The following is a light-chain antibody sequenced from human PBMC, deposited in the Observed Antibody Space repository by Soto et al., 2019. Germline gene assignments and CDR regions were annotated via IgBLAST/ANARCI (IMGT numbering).Light chain of an antibody. V-gene: IGKV3-15*01. Sequence: EIVMTQSTATLSASPGERATLSCRASQSVSSNLAWYQQKPGQAPRLLIYGASTRATGIPARFSGSGSGTEVTLTISWLQSEDFAVYYCQQSNTWPWTFGQGTKVEIQ. CDR3: QQSNTWPWT. J-gene: IGKJ1*01. CDR1: QSVSSN. CDR2: GAS.